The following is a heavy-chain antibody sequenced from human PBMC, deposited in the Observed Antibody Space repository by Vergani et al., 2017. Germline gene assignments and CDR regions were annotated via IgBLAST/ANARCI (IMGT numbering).Heavy chain of an antibody. D-gene: IGHD2-8*02. J-gene: IGHJ6*03. V-gene: IGHV3-30*03. CDR3: AIDRGDWRYSRYFYNYYIGV. Sequence: QVRLVESGGGAVQPGRSLRLSCAASGFSFTSYGMHWVRQPPGKGLGWVATISFDGNKKDYTEAVRGRFTISRDSAKTLYLQMDSLRVEDTAMYFCAIDRGDWRYSRYFYNYYIGVWGKGTTVTVSS. CDR1: GFSFTSYG. CDR2: ISFDGNKK.